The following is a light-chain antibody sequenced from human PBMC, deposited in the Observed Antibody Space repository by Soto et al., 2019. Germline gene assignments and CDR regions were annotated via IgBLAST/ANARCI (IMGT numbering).Light chain of an antibody. V-gene: IGLV1-47*02. J-gene: IGLJ1*01. CDR1: SSNIGANY. CDR2: SNN. CDR3: AAWDDSLSGYV. Sequence: QSVLTQPPSASGTPGQRVTISCSGSSSNIGANYVYWYQHLPGTAPKLLIHSNNQRPSGVPDRFSGSKSGTSASLAISGLRSDDEADYYCAAWDDSLSGYVFGTGTNVTVL.